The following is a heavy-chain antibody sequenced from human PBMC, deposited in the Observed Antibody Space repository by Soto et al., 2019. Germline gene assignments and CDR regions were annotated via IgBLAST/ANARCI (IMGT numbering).Heavy chain of an antibody. CDR3: VKGGYCSGGSCFLYNWFDP. CDR1: GFTFSSYA. J-gene: IGHJ5*02. V-gene: IGHV3-23*01. CDR2: ISGSGGST. Sequence: PGGSLRLSCAASGFTFSSYAMSWVRQAPGKGLEWVSAISGSGGSTYYADSVKGRFTISRDNSKNTLYLQMSSLRAEDTAVYYCVKGGYCSGGSCFLYNWFDPWGQGTLVTVSS. D-gene: IGHD2-15*01.